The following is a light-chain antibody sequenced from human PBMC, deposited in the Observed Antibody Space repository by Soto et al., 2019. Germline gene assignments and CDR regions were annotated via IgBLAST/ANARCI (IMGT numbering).Light chain of an antibody. CDR2: EVS. V-gene: IGLV2-8*01. CDR1: SSDVGGYNY. CDR3: SSYAGSNNFVV. J-gene: IGLJ2*01. Sequence: QSVLTQPPSASGSPGQSVTISCTGTSSDVGGYNYVSWYQQHPGKAPKLMIYEVSKRPAGVPDRFSGSKSGNTVSLTVSGLQAEDEADYYCSSYAGSNNFVVFGGGTKLTV.